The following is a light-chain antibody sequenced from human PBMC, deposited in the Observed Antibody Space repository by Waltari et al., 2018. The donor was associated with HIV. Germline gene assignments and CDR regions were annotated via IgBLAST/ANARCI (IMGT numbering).Light chain of an antibody. V-gene: IGLV1-51*01. Sequence: QSVLTQPPSVSAAPGQKVTISCSGSSSNFGSGFVSWYQNLPGAAPRLLIYDNVKRPPGFSETGRGAKLGRSATRGVTELEAGDEAYDYCGTWDSSVGAAVFGGGTRLTVL. CDR2: DNV. CDR3: GTWDSSVGAAV. CDR1: SSNFGSGF. J-gene: IGLJ3*02.